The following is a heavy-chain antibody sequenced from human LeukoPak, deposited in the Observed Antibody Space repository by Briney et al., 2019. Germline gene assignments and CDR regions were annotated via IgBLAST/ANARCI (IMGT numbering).Heavy chain of an antibody. Sequence: PSETLSLTCTVSGGSISSDGYYWSWIRQHPGKGLEWIGYIYYSGSTCYNPSLKSRVTISVDTSKNQFSLKLSSVTAADTAVYYCARSGYPYYFDYWGQGTLVTVSS. V-gene: IGHV4-31*03. J-gene: IGHJ4*02. CDR2: IYYSGST. CDR3: ARSGYPYYFDY. D-gene: IGHD3-22*01. CDR1: GGSISSDGYY.